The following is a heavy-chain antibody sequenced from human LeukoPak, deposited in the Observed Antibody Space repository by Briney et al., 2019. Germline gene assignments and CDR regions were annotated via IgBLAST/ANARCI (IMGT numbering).Heavy chain of an antibody. CDR1: GYTFPSFG. Sequence: ASVKVSCKASGYTFPSFGISWVRQAPGQGLEWMGWISGYIGNTHYAQKFQGRVTMTKDTSTSTAYMELRSLSSDDTAVYFCARETASGYLGFDFWGQGTLITVSS. CDR2: ISGYIGNT. V-gene: IGHV1-18*01. D-gene: IGHD3-3*01. CDR3: ARETASGYLGFDF. J-gene: IGHJ4*02.